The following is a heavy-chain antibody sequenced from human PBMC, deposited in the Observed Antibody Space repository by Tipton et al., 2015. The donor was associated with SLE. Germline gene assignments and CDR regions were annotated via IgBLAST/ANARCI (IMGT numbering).Heavy chain of an antibody. CDR2: IYASGST. CDR3: ARMGIAVAGIDY. CDR1: GGSISSGSYY. V-gene: IGHV4-61*09. Sequence: LRLSCTVSGGSISSGSYYWSWIRQPAGKGLEWIGYIYASGSTNYNPSLKSRVTISLDTSKNQFSLNLSSVTAADTAVYYCARMGIAVAGIDYWGQGTLVTVSS. J-gene: IGHJ4*02. D-gene: IGHD6-19*01.